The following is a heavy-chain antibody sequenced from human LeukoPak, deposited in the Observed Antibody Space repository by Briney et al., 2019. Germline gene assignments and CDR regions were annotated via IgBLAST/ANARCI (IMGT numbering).Heavy chain of an antibody. D-gene: IGHD6-19*01. V-gene: IGHV1-18*01. CDR1: GYAFTTYG. Sequence: ASVKVSCKASGYAFTTYGISWVRQAPGQGLEWMGWISAYNGNTNYAQKFQGRVTMTTDTSTSTAYMELRSLRSDDTAVYYCARDPTIAVAGPGYWGQGTLVTVSS. CDR2: ISAYNGNT. CDR3: ARDPTIAVAGPGY. J-gene: IGHJ4*02.